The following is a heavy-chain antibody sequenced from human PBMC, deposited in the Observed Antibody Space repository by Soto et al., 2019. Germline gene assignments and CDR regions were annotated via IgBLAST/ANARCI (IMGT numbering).Heavy chain of an antibody. Sequence: QVQLQESGPGLVKPSGTLSLTCAVSGGSVSSGNWWSWVRKPPGKGLVWIGEIYHRGSTNYNPSLKSRVTISVDKSKNQFSLKLSSVTAADTAVYYCARSLWLGEDYFDYWGRRTPVTVSS. V-gene: IGHV4-4*02. CDR1: GGSVSSGNW. J-gene: IGHJ4*02. D-gene: IGHD3-10*01. CDR2: IYHRGST. CDR3: ARSLWLGEDYFDY.